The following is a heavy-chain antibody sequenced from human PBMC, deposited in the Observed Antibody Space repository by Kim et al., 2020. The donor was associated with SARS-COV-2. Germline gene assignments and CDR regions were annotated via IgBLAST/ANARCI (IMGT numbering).Heavy chain of an antibody. D-gene: IGHD6-19*01. CDR2: VNNNNNP. CDR1: GFTFSRRA. CDR3: AKDHPSSGWPTFDS. J-gene: IGHJ4*02. V-gene: IGHV3-23*05. Sequence: GGSLRLSCAGSGFTFSRRAMSWVRQVPGKGLEWIASVNNNNNPYYADSVKGRFTVSRDITKDTLYLQMNSLRADDTALYYCAKDHPSSGWPTFDSWGQGT.